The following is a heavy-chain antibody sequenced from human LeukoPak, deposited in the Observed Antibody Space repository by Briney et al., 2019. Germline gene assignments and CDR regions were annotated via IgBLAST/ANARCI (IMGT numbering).Heavy chain of an antibody. D-gene: IGHD6-6*01. CDR2: ISYDGSNK. J-gene: IGHJ6*02. CDR3: ANTHSSSKAYGMDV. Sequence: GGSLRLSCAASGFTFSSYGMHWVRQAPGKRLEWVAVISYDGSNKYYADSVKGRFTISRDNSKNTLYLQMNSLRAEDTAVYYCANTHSSSKAYGMDVWGQGTTVTVSS. CDR1: GFTFSSYG. V-gene: IGHV3-30*18.